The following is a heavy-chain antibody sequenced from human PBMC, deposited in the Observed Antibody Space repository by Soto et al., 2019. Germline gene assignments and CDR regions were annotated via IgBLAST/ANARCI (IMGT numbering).Heavy chain of an antibody. Sequence: SXTRSLTCTVSGGSIGSYYWSWIRQPPGKRLEWIGYXYYSGXTNYNHYLKSXXTISVDTXXNQFYLKLSSVTAADTAVYYCARDQRGYDYFDYWGQGTLVTVSS. CDR2: XYYSGXT. CDR1: GGSIGSYY. V-gene: IGHV4-59*01. J-gene: IGHJ4*02. CDR3: ARDQRGYDYFDY. D-gene: IGHD5-12*01.